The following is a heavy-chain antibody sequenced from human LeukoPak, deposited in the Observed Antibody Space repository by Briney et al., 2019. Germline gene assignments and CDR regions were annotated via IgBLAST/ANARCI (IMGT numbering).Heavy chain of an antibody. CDR3: ARGQDTVITSRDAFDI. V-gene: IGHV3-9*01. CDR2: LSWNSGSI. J-gene: IGHJ3*02. Sequence: GGSLRLSCTASGFTFDDYAIHGVRQAPGKGLEGVSGLSWNSGSIAYADSVKGRFTISRDNAKNSLYLQMNSLRAEDTAVYYCARGQDTVITSRDAFDIWGQGTMVTVSS. CDR1: GFTFDDYA. D-gene: IGHD4-23*01.